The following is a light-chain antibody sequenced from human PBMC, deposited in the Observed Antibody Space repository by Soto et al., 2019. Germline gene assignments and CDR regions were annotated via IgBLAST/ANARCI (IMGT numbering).Light chain of an antibody. V-gene: IGKV3-20*01. CDR3: QQYVSSSRT. Sequence: EIVLTQSPGTLSLSPGERATLSCRASQSVSSYLAWYQQKPGHAPRLLIYGASSRATGIPDRFSGSGSGTDFTLTISRLEPEDFAVYYCQQYVSSSRTFGQGTKVAVK. CDR1: QSVSSY. J-gene: IGKJ1*01. CDR2: GAS.